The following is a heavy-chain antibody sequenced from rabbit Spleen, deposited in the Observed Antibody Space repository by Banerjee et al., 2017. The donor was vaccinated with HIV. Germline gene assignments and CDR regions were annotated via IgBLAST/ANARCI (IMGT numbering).Heavy chain of an antibody. CDR2: IAAGSSGST. J-gene: IGHJ6*01. Sequence: QEQLVESGGGLVQPEASLRLTCTASGFSFRTSYWISWVRQAPGKGLEWIGCIAAGSSGSTYYASWAKGRFTISKTSSTTVTLQMTSLTAADTATYFCARNADSNSWPWYWNLWGQGTLVTVS. V-gene: IGHV1S45*01. CDR1: GFSFRTSYW. D-gene: IGHD8-1*01. CDR3: ARNADSNSWPWYWNL.